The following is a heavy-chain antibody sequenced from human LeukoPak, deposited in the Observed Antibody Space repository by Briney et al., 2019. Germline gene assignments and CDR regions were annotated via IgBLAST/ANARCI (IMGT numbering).Heavy chain of an antibody. Sequence: PGGSLRLSCVVSGFTFSSYEMNWVRQAPGKGLEWISYISGSGSTIYYADSVKGRFTISRDNAKNSLYLHMNSLRAEDTAVYYCAKGGVVHAFDIWGQGTMVTVSS. CDR3: AKGGVVHAFDI. J-gene: IGHJ3*02. CDR2: ISGSGSTI. V-gene: IGHV3-48*03. CDR1: GFTFSSYE. D-gene: IGHD2-15*01.